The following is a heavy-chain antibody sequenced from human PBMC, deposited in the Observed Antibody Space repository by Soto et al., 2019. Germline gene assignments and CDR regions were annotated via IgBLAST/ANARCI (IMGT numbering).Heavy chain of an antibody. CDR3: ARGLDYSNYYYMDV. D-gene: IGHD4-4*01. CDR1: GYTFTSYD. J-gene: IGHJ6*03. Sequence: QVQLVQSGAEVKQPGASVKVSCKASGYTFTSYDINWVRQATGQGLEWMGWMNPNSGNTGYAQKFQGRVTMTRNTSISTAYMELSSLRSEDTAVYYCARGLDYSNYYYMDVWGKGTTVTVSS. CDR2: MNPNSGNT. V-gene: IGHV1-8*01.